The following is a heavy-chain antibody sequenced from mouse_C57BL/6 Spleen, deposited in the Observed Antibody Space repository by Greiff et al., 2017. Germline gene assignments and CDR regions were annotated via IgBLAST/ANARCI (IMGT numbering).Heavy chain of an antibody. J-gene: IGHJ3*01. Sequence: VQLQQPGAELVMPGASVKLSCKASGYTFTSYWMHWVKQRPGQGLEWIGEIDPSDSYTNYNQKFKGKSTLTVDKSSSTAYMQLSSLTSEDSAVYYCARPVVARGGFAYWGQGTLATVSA. CDR2: IDPSDSYT. CDR3: ARPVVARGGFAY. V-gene: IGHV1-69*01. D-gene: IGHD1-1*01. CDR1: GYTFTSYW.